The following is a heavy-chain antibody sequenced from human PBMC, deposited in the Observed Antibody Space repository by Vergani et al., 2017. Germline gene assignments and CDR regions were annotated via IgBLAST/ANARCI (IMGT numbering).Heavy chain of an antibody. J-gene: IGHJ6*02. Sequence: QVQLVESGGGVVQPGRSLRLSCAASGFTFSSYGMHWVRQAPGKGLEWVAVIWYDGSNKYYADSVKGRFTISRDNSKNTLYLQMNSLRAEDTAVYYCAREYGDYRNYYYYGMDVWGQETTVTVSS. V-gene: IGHV3-33*01. CDR3: AREYGDYRNYYYYGMDV. CDR2: IWYDGSNK. CDR1: GFTFSSYG. D-gene: IGHD4-17*01.